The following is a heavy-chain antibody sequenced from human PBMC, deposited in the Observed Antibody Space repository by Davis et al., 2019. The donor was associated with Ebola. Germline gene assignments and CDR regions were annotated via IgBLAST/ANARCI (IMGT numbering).Heavy chain of an antibody. V-gene: IGHV3-21*04. J-gene: IGHJ6*02. CDR3: ARDLNWGSRYYYYYGMDV. Sequence: GGSLRLSCAASGFTFSTYSMSWVRQAPGKGLEWVSSISSDSDYIYYADSAKGRFTISRDNSKNTLYLHMNSLSAEDTAVYYCARDLNWGSRYYYYYGMDVWGQGTTVTVSS. CDR1: GFTFSTYS. CDR2: ISSDSDYI. D-gene: IGHD7-27*01.